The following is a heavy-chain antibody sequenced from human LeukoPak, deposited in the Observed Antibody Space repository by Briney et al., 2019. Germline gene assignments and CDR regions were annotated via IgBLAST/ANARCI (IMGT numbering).Heavy chain of an antibody. Sequence: PGGSLRLSCVASGFTFSSYWMHWVRQPPGKGLLWVSRLSGDGSTTKYADSLKGRFTISRDNAKNTLYLQMNSLRAEDTAVYYCARDFFRRFYYGTTGYFLAAYWGQGTLVTVSS. J-gene: IGHJ4*02. CDR1: GFTFSSYW. V-gene: IGHV3-74*03. CDR2: LSGDGSTT. D-gene: IGHD3-22*01. CDR3: ARDFFRRFYYGTTGYFLAAY.